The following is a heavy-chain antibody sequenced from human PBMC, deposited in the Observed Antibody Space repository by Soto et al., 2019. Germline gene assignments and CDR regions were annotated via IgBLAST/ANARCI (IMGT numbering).Heavy chain of an antibody. Sequence: QVQLQQWGAGLLKPSETLSLTCAVYGGSFSGYYWGWIRQPPGKGLEWIGEINHSGSTNYNPSLKSRVTISVDTSKNQFSLKLSSVTAADTAVYYCARRVFGSDYPWGQGTLVTVS. CDR1: GGSFSGYY. CDR2: INHSGST. D-gene: IGHD3-3*01. V-gene: IGHV4-34*01. J-gene: IGHJ5*02. CDR3: ARRVFGSDYP.